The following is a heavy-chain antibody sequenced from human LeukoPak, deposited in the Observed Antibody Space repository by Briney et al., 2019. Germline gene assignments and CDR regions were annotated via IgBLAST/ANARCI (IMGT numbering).Heavy chain of an antibody. D-gene: IGHD5-12*01. CDR1: GFTFSGYS. J-gene: IGHJ3*02. V-gene: IGHV3-21*01. CDR3: ARTPSSGYSGYEDEGDAFDI. Sequence: GGSLRLSCAASGFTFSGYSMNWVRQAPGKGLEWVSSISSSSSYIYYADSVKGRFTISKDNAKNSLYLQMNSLRAEDTAVYYCARTPSSGYSGYEDEGDAFDIWGQGTMVTVSS. CDR2: ISSSSSYI.